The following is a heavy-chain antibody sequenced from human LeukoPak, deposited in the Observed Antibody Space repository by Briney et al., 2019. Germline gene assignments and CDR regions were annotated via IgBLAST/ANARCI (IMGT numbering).Heavy chain of an antibody. CDR3: AKARADILTSYYSY. CDR2: ISGSGGST. Sequence: GGSLRLSCAASGFTVSSNYMSWVRQAPGKGLEWVSAISGSGGSTYYADSVTGRFTISRDNSKNTLYLQMNSLRAEDTAVYYCAKARADILTSYYSYWGQGTQVTVSS. D-gene: IGHD3-9*01. J-gene: IGHJ4*02. CDR1: GFTVSSNY. V-gene: IGHV3-23*01.